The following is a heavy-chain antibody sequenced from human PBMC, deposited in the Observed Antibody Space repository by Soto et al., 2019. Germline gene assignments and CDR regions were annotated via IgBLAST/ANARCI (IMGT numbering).Heavy chain of an antibody. CDR1: GGYFSGYY. V-gene: IGHV4-34*01. D-gene: IGHD3-3*01. CDR2: INHSGST. CDR3: ARVLTYYDFWSGYYTGHEFDP. Sequence: SETLSLTCAVYGGYFSGYYWSWIRQPPGKGLEWIGEINHSGSTNYNPSLKSRVTISVDTSKNQFSLKLSSVTAADTAVYYCARVLTYYDFWSGYYTGHEFDPWGQGTLVTVS. J-gene: IGHJ5*02.